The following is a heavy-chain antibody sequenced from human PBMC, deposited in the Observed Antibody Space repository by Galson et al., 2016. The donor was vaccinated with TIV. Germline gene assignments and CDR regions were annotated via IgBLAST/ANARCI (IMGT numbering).Heavy chain of an antibody. Sequence: SLRLSCAASELIVSSNYMTWVRQAPGKGLEWVSLISGGGGTSYADSVKGRLTISRDSSKNTVYLQMNSLRAEDTAVYYCARDRRHCGNECYLYYYYGMDVWGQGTTVTVSS. J-gene: IGHJ6*02. CDR2: ISGGGGT. V-gene: IGHV3-66*02. CDR1: ELIVSSNY. CDR3: ARDRRHCGNECYLYYYYGMDV. D-gene: IGHD2-21*01.